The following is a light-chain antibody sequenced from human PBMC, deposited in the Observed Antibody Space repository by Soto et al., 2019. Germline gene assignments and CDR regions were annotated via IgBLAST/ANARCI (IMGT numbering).Light chain of an antibody. V-gene: IGKV3-15*01. CDR2: GAF. Sequence: EIVMTHSPATLSVSPGERATLSCRASQSVSSNLAWYQQKPGQAPRLLIYGAFTRATGIPARFSGSGSGTDFTLTISSLQSEDFAVYYCQQYNNWPPYTFGQGTKLEIK. CDR3: QQYNNWPPYT. CDR1: QSVSSN. J-gene: IGKJ2*01.